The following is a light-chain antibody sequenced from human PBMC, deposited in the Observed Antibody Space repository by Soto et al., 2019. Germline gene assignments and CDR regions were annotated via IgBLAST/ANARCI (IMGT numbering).Light chain of an antibody. CDR2: KAS. J-gene: IGKJ1*01. CDR1: QSISTY. V-gene: IGKV1-5*03. CDR3: QQYNSYL. Sequence: DIQMTQSPSTLSASVGDRVTITCRASQSISTYLAWYQQKPGKAPKLLIYKASSLESGVPSRFSGSGSGTEFTLTISSLQPDDFATYYCQQYNSYLFRQGTKVDIK.